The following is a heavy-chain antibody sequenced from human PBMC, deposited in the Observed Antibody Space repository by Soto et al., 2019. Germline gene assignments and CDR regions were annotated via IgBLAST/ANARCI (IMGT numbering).Heavy chain of an antibody. CDR3: ARGDSNTWYLEYFDN. CDR1: GGSISTYY. D-gene: IGHD6-13*01. CDR2: IYYSGIA. V-gene: IGHV4-59*01. J-gene: IGHJ4*02. Sequence: PSETLSLTCTVSGGSISTYYWSWIRQPLGKGLEWIGCIYYSGIANYNPSLKSRVTISVDTSKNQFSLKLSSVTAADTAVYYCARGDSNTWYLEYFDNWGQGALVTVSS.